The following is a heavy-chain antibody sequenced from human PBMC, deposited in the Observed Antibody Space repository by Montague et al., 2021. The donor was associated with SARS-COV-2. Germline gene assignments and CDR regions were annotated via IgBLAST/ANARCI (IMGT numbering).Heavy chain of an antibody. D-gene: IGHD3-9*01. V-gene: IGHV4-59*08. CDR3: VRHPQYDGLNGPPDF. Sequence: SETLSLTCTVSGVSVTNYYWSWIRQPPRQGLEWVGDVLYNKGTNFNSSLNSRVAISVDTSKTQFSLRLTSVTAADTAFSYCVRHPQYDGLNGPPDFWDQGTLVTVSS. CDR2: VLYNKGT. CDR1: GVSVTNYY. J-gene: IGHJ4*02.